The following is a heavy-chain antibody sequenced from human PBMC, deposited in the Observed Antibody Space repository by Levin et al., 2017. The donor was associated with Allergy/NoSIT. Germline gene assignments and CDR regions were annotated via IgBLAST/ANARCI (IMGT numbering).Heavy chain of an antibody. CDR2: ISGSGGST. Sequence: PGGSLRLSCAASGFTFSSYAMSWVRQAPGKGLEWVSAISGSGGSTYYADSVKGRFTISRDNSKNTLYLQMNSLRAEDTAVYYCVEAEWLLEDWFDPWGQGTLVTVSS. V-gene: IGHV3-23*01. CDR1: GFTFSSYA. D-gene: IGHD3-3*01. J-gene: IGHJ5*02. CDR3: VEAEWLLEDWFDP.